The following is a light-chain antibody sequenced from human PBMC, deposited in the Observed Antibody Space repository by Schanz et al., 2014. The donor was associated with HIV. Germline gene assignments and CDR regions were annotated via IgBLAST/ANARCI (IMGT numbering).Light chain of an antibody. Sequence: DIQMPQSPSSLSASVGARVTITCRARQSIRSDLNWYQQKPGKAPKLLIYAASSLQSGVPSRFSGSGTGTDFTLIISSLQVEDFATYYCQQSYSSPSITFGQGTRLEIK. V-gene: IGKV1-39*01. CDR2: AAS. CDR3: QQSYSSPSIT. CDR1: QSIRSD. J-gene: IGKJ5*01.